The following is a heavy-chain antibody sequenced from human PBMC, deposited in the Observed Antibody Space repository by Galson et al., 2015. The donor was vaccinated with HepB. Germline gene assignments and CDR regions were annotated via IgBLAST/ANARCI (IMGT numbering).Heavy chain of an antibody. CDR3: ARTFYDSSGSAHDS. J-gene: IGHJ4*02. CDR1: GFSLSTGGMC. V-gene: IGHV2-70*17. Sequence: PALVKPTQTLTLTCTFSGFSLSTGGMCVSWICQPPGKALEWLARFDWDDDKFYSPSLKTRLIISKDTSKNQVVLTMTNMDPVDTATYYCARTFYDSSGSAHDSWGQGTLVTVSS. D-gene: IGHD3-22*01. CDR2: FDWDDDK.